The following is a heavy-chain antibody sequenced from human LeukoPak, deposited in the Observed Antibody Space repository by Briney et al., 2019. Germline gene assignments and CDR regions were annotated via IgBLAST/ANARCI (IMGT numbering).Heavy chain of an antibody. CDR1: GDSFIPAV. Sequence: ASGDSFIPAVISWVRQAPGQGLEWMGEITPMFGRTNYAQKFQDRVTMTADTSTNTVYMELSSLRSEDTAVYYCARDPRGVAAAGKDYWGQGTLVTVSS. D-gene: IGHD6-13*01. J-gene: IGHJ4*02. V-gene: IGHV1-69*06. CDR2: ITPMFGRT. CDR3: ARDPRGVAAAGKDY.